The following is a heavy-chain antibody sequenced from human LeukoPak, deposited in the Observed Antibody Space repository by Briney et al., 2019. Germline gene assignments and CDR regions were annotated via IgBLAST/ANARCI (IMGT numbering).Heavy chain of an antibody. Sequence: GGSLRLSCAASGFTFSSYWMSWVRQAPGKGLEWVANIKQDGSEKYYVDSVKGRFTISRDNAKNSLYLQMNSLRVEDTAVYYCAKFEEMATINPFDYWGQGTLVTVSS. CDR3: AKFEEMATINPFDY. CDR1: GFTFSSYW. J-gene: IGHJ4*02. D-gene: IGHD5-24*01. CDR2: IKQDGSEK. V-gene: IGHV3-7*03.